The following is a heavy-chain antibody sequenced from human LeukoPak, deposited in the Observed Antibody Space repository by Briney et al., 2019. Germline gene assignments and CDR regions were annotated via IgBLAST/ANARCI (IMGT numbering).Heavy chain of an antibody. CDR1: GFTFSDYD. CDR3: TCSYDFWSGTDY. Sequence: AGGSLRLSCAASGFTFSDYDMSWIRQAPGKGLEWVSDIGGSGSSIYYADSVKGRFTVSRDDAKNSLYLQMNSLRAEDTAVYYCTCSYDFWSGTDYWGHGTLVTVSS. CDR2: IGGSGSSI. V-gene: IGHV3-11*01. D-gene: IGHD3-3*01. J-gene: IGHJ4*01.